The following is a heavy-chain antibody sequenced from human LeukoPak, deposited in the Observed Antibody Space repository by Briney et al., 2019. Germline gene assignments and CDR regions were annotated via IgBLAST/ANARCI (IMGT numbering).Heavy chain of an antibody. CDR3: AKDCSGGSCYSN. D-gene: IGHD2-15*01. V-gene: IGHV3-43D*03. CDR2: ISWDGGST. Sequence: GGSLRLSCAASGFTFDDYAMHWVRRAPGKGLEWVSLISWDGGSTYYADSVKGRFTISRDNSKNSLYLQMNSLRAEDTALYYCAKDCSGGSCYSNWGQGTLVTVSS. CDR1: GFTFDDYA. J-gene: IGHJ4*02.